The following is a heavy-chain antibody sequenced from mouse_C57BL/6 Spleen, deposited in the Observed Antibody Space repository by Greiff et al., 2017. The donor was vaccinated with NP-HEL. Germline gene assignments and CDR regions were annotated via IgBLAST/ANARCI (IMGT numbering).Heavy chain of an antibody. Sequence: VQLKESGGGLVKPGGSLKLSCAASGFTFSDYGMHWVRQAPEKGLEWVAYISSGSSTIYYADTVKGRFTISRDNAKNTLFLQMTSLRSEDTAMYYWARAILRFHWYFDVWGTGTTVTVSS. J-gene: IGHJ1*03. D-gene: IGHD1-1*01. V-gene: IGHV5-17*01. CDR3: ARAILRFHWYFDV. CDR1: GFTFSDYG. CDR2: ISSGSSTI.